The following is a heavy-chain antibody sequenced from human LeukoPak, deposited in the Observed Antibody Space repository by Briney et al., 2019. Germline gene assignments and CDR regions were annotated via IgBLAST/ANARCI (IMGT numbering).Heavy chain of an antibody. D-gene: IGHD3-22*01. V-gene: IGHV3-21*01. CDR2: ISSSSSYI. CDR3: ARALYYYDSSGYFAGY. Sequence: GGSLRLSCAASGFTFSSDSMNWVRQAPGKGLEWVSSISSSSSYIYYADSVKGRFTISRDNAQNSLYLQMNSLRAEDTAVYYCARALYYYDSSGYFAGYWGQGTLVTVSS. J-gene: IGHJ4*02. CDR1: GFTFSSDS.